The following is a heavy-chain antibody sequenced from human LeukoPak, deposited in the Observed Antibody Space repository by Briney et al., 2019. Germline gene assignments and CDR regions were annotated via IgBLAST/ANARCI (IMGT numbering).Heavy chain of an antibody. V-gene: IGHV3-21*01. Sequence: GGSLRLSCAASGFTFNTQSMNWVRQAPGKGLEWLSAISSSGGHIYYAGSVQGRFTISRDDAKESVYLQLNSLRAEDTAVYYCARGLRWITPGAPYFDLWGHGTLVTVSS. J-gene: IGHJ4*01. CDR2: ISSSGGHI. CDR1: GFTFNTQS. D-gene: IGHD5-12*01. CDR3: ARGLRWITPGAPYFDL.